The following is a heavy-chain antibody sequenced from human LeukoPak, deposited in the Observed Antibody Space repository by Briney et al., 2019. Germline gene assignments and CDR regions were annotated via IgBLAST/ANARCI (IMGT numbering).Heavy chain of an antibody. J-gene: IGHJ6*02. V-gene: IGHV1-2*04. D-gene: IGHD6-13*01. CDR3: ARSYSSSWFLYYYGMDV. CDR2: INPNSGGT. CDR1: GYTFTGYY. Sequence: PEALVKVSCKASGYTFTGYYMHWVRQAPGQGLEWMGWINPNSGGTNYAQKFQGWVTMTRDTSISTAYMELSRLRSDDTAVYYCARSYSSSWFLYYYGMDVWGQGTTVTVSS.